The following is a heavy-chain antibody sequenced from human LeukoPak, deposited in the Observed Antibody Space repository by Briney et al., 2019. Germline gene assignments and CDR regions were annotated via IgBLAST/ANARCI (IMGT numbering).Heavy chain of an antibody. CDR2: ISGTSNTI. CDR3: AREADTTTYYMDV. J-gene: IGHJ6*03. V-gene: IGHV3-48*04. Sequence: GGSLRLSCVASGFTFSTYSMNWVRQAPGKGLEGVSYISGTSNTIYYADSVKGRFTISRDNARNSLYLQMNSLRAEDTDLYYCAREADTTTYYMDVWGKGNTVTVSS. CDR1: GFTFSTYS. D-gene: IGHD5-18*01.